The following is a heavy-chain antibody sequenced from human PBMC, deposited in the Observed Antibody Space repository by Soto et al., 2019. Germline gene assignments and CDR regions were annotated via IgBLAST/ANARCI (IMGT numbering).Heavy chain of an antibody. CDR1: GSSISSYY. Sequence: PSETLSLTCTVDGSSISSYYRCWIRQPPGKGLDWIGYIYYSGSTNYNPSLKSRVTISVDTSKNQFSLKLSSVTAADTAVYYCAREGVSSRWYNYYGMDVWGQGTTVTVS. J-gene: IGHJ6*02. D-gene: IGHD6-13*01. V-gene: IGHV4-59*01. CDR2: IYYSGST. CDR3: AREGVSSRWYNYYGMDV.